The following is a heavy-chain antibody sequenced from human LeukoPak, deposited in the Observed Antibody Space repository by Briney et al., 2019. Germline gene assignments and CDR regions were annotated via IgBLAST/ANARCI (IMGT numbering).Heavy chain of an antibody. CDR3: ARTIPRYYYDSSGYNYNWFDP. V-gene: IGHV4-4*07. J-gene: IGHJ5*02. CDR2: ST. D-gene: IGHD3-22*01. Sequence: STNYNPSLNSPVTMSVDTSKNQFSLKLSSVTAADTAVYYCARTIPRYYYDSSGYNYNWFDPWGQGTLVTVSS.